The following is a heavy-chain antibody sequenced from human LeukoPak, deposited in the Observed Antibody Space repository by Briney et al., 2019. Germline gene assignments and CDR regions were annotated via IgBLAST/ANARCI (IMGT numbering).Heavy chain of an antibody. J-gene: IGHJ4*02. D-gene: IGHD2-15*01. Sequence: PGGSLRLSCAASGFTFSSYSMNWVRQAPGKGLEWVSGISASGGGTYYADSVKGRFTISRDNSKNTLCLQMNSLRAEDTALYYCANRVIGYCLDYWGQGTLVTVSS. V-gene: IGHV3-23*01. CDR2: ISASGGGT. CDR1: GFTFSSYS. CDR3: ANRVIGYCLDY.